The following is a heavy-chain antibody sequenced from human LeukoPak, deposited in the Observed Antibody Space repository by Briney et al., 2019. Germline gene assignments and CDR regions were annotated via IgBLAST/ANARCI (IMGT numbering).Heavy chain of an antibody. Sequence: GGSLRLSCSASGFTFSSYSMHWVRQAPGKGLEWVSSIGSNTIYIYYADSVKGRFTISRDNAKNSLFLQMNSLTAEDTAVYYCARDGLAALDYWGQGTLVTVSS. J-gene: IGHJ4*02. V-gene: IGHV3-21*01. D-gene: IGHD6-13*01. CDR1: GFTFSSYS. CDR3: ARDGLAALDY. CDR2: IGSNTIYI.